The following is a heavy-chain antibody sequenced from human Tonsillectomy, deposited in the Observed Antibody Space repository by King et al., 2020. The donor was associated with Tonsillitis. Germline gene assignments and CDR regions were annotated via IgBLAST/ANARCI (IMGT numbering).Heavy chain of an antibody. V-gene: IGHV1-8*01. CDR1: GYTFNSYD. D-gene: IGHD3-3*01. Sequence: QLVQSGAEVKKPGASVKVYCKASGYTFNSYDNNWVRQATGTGLEWMGWMNPNSGNTGYAQKFQGRVTKTRNTSISTAYMALSSLRSADTAVYYCARAPVLRFLEWLGDWFDPWGQGTLVTVSS. CDR2: MNPNSGNT. CDR3: ARAPVLRFLEWLGDWFDP. J-gene: IGHJ5*02.